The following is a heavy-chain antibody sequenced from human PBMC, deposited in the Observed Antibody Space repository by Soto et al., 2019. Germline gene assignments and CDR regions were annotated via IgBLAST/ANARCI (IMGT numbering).Heavy chain of an antibody. CDR1: WYTLTMYV. CDR3: ERDLTQRDDDPDI. J-gene: IGHJ3*02. D-gene: IGHD3-16*01. Sequence: ASVEVAFKASWYTLTMYVMILFLHSPGQGLELMGWISADNVNTNYAQKIQGRVTMNTDTSTSTDYMELRSLRSADTAVYYCERDLTQRDDDPDIRGPGTMLNVSS. V-gene: IGHV1-18*04. CDR2: ISADNVNT.